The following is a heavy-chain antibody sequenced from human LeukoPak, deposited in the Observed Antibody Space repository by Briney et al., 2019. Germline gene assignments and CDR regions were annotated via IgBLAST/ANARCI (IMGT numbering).Heavy chain of an antibody. CDR1: GYTFTSYD. Sequence: ASVKVSCKASGYTFTSYDINWVRQATGQGLEWMGWMNPNSGNTGYAQKFQGRVTMTRNTSISTAYMELSSLRSEDTAMYYCARGTPPNVYDFWSGRKNWFDPWGQGTLVTVSS. J-gene: IGHJ5*02. V-gene: IGHV1-8*01. CDR2: MNPNSGNT. CDR3: ARGTPPNVYDFWSGRKNWFDP. D-gene: IGHD3-3*01.